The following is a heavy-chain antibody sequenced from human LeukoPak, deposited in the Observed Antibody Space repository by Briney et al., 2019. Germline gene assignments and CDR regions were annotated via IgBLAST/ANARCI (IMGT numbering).Heavy chain of an antibody. CDR2: INPSGGST. D-gene: IGHD2-2*01. Sequence: ASVKVSCKASGYTFTSYYMHWVRQAPGQGLEWMGIINPSGGSTSYAQKFQGRVTMTRDMSTSTVYMELSSLRSEDTAVYYCARGTPRQLRDKLFDYWGQGTLVTVSS. CDR3: ARGTPRQLRDKLFDY. V-gene: IGHV1-46*01. J-gene: IGHJ4*02. CDR1: GYTFTSYY.